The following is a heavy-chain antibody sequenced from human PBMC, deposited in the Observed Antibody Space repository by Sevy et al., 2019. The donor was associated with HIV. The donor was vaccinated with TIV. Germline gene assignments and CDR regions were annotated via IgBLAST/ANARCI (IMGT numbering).Heavy chain of an antibody. J-gene: IGHJ6*02. CDR1: GSTFSTYW. CDR3: ARDNATVSRRGLRYYYYGTDV. Sequence: GGSLRLSCAASGSTFSTYWMSWFRQAPGKGLEWVANINEDGTEKIYVDSVKGRFTMSRDNARNSLYLQMNSLIAEDAAVYYCARDNATVSRRGLRYYYYGTDVWGQGTTVTVSS. V-gene: IGHV3-7*01. CDR2: INEDGTEK. D-gene: IGHD2-2*01.